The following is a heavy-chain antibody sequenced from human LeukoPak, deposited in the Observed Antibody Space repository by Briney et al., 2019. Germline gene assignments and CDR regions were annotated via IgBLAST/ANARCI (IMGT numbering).Heavy chain of an antibody. V-gene: IGHV3-9*01. CDR1: GFTFDDYA. CDR2: ISWNSGSI. J-gene: IGHJ4*02. D-gene: IGHD6-13*01. Sequence: GGSLRLSCAASGFTFDDYAMHWVRQAPGKGLEWVSGISWNSGSIGYADSVKGRFTISRDNAKNSLYLQMNSLRAEDTALYYCAKGYSSSWYRGGWFDYWGQGTLVTVSS. CDR3: AKGYSSSWYRGGWFDY.